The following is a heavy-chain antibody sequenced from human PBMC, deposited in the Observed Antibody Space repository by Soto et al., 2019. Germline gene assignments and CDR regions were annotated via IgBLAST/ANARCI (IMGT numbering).Heavy chain of an antibody. Sequence: GGSLRLSCAASGFTFSSYSMNWVRQAPGKGLEWVSSISSSSSYIYYADSVKGRFTISRDNAKNSLYLQMNSLRAEDTAVYYCARDPVGFWYFALWGRGTLVTVPS. D-gene: IGHD1-26*01. J-gene: IGHJ2*01. CDR3: ARDPVGFWYFAL. V-gene: IGHV3-21*01. CDR2: ISSSSSYI. CDR1: GFTFSSYS.